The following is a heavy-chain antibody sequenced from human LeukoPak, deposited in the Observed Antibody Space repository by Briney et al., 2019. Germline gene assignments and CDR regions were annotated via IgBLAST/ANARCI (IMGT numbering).Heavy chain of an antibody. D-gene: IGHD6-19*01. CDR3: AKVRQWRVDKKGELDY. V-gene: IGHV3-30*18. CDR2: ISYDGSNR. J-gene: IGHJ4*02. CDR1: GFTFSSYG. Sequence: GGSLRLSCAASGFTFSSYGMHWVRQAPGKGLEWVAVISYDGSNRYYADSVKGRFTISRDNSKNTLYLQMNSLRAEDTAVYYGAKVRQWRVDKKGELDYWAQGPLVTVSS.